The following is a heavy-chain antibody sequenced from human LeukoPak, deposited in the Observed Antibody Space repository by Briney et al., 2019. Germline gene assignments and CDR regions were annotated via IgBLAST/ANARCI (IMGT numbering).Heavy chain of an antibody. CDR3: ARDTSAAGFPYYSDY. CDR2: ISAYNGNT. D-gene: IGHD6-13*01. J-gene: IGHJ4*02. V-gene: IGHV1-18*04. CDR1: GYTFTSYG. Sequence: GASVKVSCKASGYTFTSYGISWARQAPGQGLEWMGWISAYNGNTNYAQKLQGRVTMTTDTSTSTAYMELRSLRSDDTAVYYCARDTSAAGFPYYSDYWGQGTLVTVSS.